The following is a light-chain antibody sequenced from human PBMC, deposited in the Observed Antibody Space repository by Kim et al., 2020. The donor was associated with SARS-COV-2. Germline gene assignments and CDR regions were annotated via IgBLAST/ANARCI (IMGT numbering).Light chain of an antibody. CDR3: NSYTGSSTRV. J-gene: IGLJ3*02. Sequence: GQSITLSCPGTSSDVGGYNYVSWYQQHPGKAPKLMIYDVSNRPSGVSNRFSGPKSGNTGSLNISGLQAGEEADCYCNSYTGSSTRVFGGGTQLTV. CDR2: DVS. V-gene: IGLV2-14*03. CDR1: SSDVGGYNY.